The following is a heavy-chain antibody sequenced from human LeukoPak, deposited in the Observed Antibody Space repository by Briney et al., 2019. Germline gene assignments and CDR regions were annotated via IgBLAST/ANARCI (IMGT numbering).Heavy chain of an antibody. CDR3: ARIGGGSWRNPGYWFDP. Sequence: ARVKVSCKASGYTFTSYDINWVRQATGQGLEWIGWMNPNSGNTGYAQKFQGRVTMTRNTSISTAYMELSSLRSEDTAVYYCARIGGGSWRNPGYWFDPWGQRNLVTVSS. D-gene: IGHD2-15*01. V-gene: IGHV1-8*01. CDR2: MNPNSGNT. CDR1: GYTFTSYD. J-gene: IGHJ5*02.